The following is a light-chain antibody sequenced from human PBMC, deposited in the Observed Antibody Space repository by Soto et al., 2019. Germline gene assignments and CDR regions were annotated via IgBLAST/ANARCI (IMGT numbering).Light chain of an antibody. Sequence: DIELTQSPSFLSASVGDRVTITCRASQGISSYLSWYQQKPAKAPKLLIYAASTLESGVPSRFSGSGSGTEFALAITSLQPKDFATYYCQQLNSYPPFSFGPGTKVDIK. CDR1: QGISSY. J-gene: IGKJ3*01. CDR2: AAS. V-gene: IGKV1-9*01. CDR3: QQLNSYPPFS.